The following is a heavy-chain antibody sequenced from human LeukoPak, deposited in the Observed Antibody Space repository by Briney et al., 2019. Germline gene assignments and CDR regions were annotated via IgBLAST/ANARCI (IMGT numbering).Heavy chain of an antibody. Sequence: SETLSLTCTVSGGSISSSSYYWGWIRQPPGKGLEWIGSIYYSGSTYYNPSLKSRVTISVDTSKNQFSLKLSSVTAADTAVYYCARGRGYYDSSGYWPAFDIWGQGTMVTVSS. J-gene: IGHJ3*02. CDR2: IYYSGST. CDR1: GGSISSSSYY. CDR3: ARGRGYYDSSGYWPAFDI. D-gene: IGHD3-22*01. V-gene: IGHV4-39*01.